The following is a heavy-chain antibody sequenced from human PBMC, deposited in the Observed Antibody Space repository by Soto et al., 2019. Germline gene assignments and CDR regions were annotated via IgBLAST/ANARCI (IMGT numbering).Heavy chain of an antibody. CDR2: VYYGGRS. D-gene: IGHD2-15*01. CDR3: ARLNGYCIRGSCHGQYAMDV. V-gene: IGHV4-39*01. Sequence: SVTLSLTCTLCTTPVNSTTSTWELIGQPPGKVLECVASVYYGGRSYYNPSLNSRVTISVDTSKIQFSLKMTFVTAADTAVYYCARLNGYCIRGSCHGQYAMDVWGEGTTVT. CDR1: TTPVNSTTST. J-gene: IGHJ6*02.